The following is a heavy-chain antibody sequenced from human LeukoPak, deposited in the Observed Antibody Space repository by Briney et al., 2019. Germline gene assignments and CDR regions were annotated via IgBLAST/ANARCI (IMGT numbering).Heavy chain of an antibody. Sequence: SETLSLTCTVSGGSLSSYYWSWIRQPAGKGLEWIGRVYTSGSTNYNPSLKSRVTMSIDTSKNQFSLEVSSVTAADTAVYYCARGYNWNYSYWGQGTLVTVSS. CDR1: GGSLSSYY. CDR2: VYTSGST. J-gene: IGHJ4*02. D-gene: IGHD1-7*01. V-gene: IGHV4-4*07. CDR3: ARGYNWNYSY.